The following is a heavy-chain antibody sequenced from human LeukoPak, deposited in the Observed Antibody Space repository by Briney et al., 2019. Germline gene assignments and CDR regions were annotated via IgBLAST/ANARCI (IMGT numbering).Heavy chain of an antibody. CDR3: ATSAAGPDY. CDR2: ISTRSTYI. J-gene: IGHJ4*02. Sequence: GGSLRLSCAASGFSFSDFSMNWVRQAPGKGLEWISSISTRSTYIYYADSVKGRFTISGDNDKNSLYLQMHSLRAEDTAVYYCATSAAGPDYWGQGTLVTVSS. V-gene: IGHV3-21*01. D-gene: IGHD6-13*01. CDR1: GFSFSDFS.